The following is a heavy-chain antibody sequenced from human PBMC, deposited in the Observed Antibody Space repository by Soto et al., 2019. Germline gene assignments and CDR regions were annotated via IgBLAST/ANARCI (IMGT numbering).Heavy chain of an antibody. V-gene: IGHV3-15*07. CDR3: TTFVYSGYDWGSDY. J-gene: IGHJ4*02. CDR2: IKSKTDGGTT. Sequence: EVQLVESGGGLVKPGGSLRLSCAASGFTFSNAWMNWVRQAPGKGLEWVGRIKSKTDGGTTDYAAPVKGRFTISRDDSKNTLYLQMKILKTEDTAVYYCTTFVYSGYDWGSDYWGQGTLVTVSS. D-gene: IGHD5-12*01. CDR1: GFTFSNAW.